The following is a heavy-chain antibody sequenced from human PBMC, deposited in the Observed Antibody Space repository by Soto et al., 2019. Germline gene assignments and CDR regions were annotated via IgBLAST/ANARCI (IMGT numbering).Heavy chain of an antibody. CDR3: ARDAGGCSGGSCYRYNWFDP. CDR2: ISYDGSNK. Sequence: QVQLVESGGGVVQPGRSLRLSCAASGFTFSSYAMHWVRQAPGKGLEWVAVISYDGSNKYYADSVKGRFTISRDNSKNTXYXXMNSLRAEDTAVYYCARDAGGCSGGSCYRYNWFDPWGQGTLVTVSS. J-gene: IGHJ5*02. D-gene: IGHD2-15*01. V-gene: IGHV3-30-3*01. CDR1: GFTFSSYA.